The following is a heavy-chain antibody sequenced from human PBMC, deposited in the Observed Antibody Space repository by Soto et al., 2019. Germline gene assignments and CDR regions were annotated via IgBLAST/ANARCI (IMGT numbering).Heavy chain of an antibody. CDR2: IIPILGIA. CDR3: ARVVGEKLPRVQYYYMDV. D-gene: IGHD1-1*01. Sequence: ASVKVSCKASGGTFSSYTISWVRQAPGQGLEWMGRIIPILGIANYAPKFQGRVTITADKSTSTAYMELSSLRSEDTAVYYCARVVGEKLPRVQYYYMDVWGKGTTVTVSS. J-gene: IGHJ6*03. CDR1: GGTFSSYT. V-gene: IGHV1-69*02.